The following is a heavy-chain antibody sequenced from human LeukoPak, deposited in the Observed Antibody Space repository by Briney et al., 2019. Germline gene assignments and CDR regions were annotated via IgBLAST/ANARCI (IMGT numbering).Heavy chain of an antibody. D-gene: IGHD3-16*02. Sequence: GASVKVSCKASGYTFTSYGISWVRQAPGQGVEWMGWISAYNGNTNYAQKLQGRVTMTTDTSTSTAYMELRSLRSDDTAVYYCARDGVYYDYVWGSYRYQDYMDVWGKGTTVTVSS. CDR3: ARDGVYYDYVWGSYRYQDYMDV. J-gene: IGHJ6*03. V-gene: IGHV1-18*01. CDR1: GYTFTSYG. CDR2: ISAYNGNT.